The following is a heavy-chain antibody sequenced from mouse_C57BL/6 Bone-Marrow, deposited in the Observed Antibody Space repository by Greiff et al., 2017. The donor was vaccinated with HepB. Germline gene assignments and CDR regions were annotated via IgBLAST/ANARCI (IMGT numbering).Heavy chain of an antibody. CDR1: GFTFSSYG. CDR3: ARGNWDGAY. Sequence: EVKLMESGGDLVKPGGSLKLSCAASGFTFSSYGMSWVRQTPDKRLEWVATISSGGSYTYYPDSVKGRFTISRDNAKNTLYLQMSSLKSEDTAMYYCARGNWDGAYWGQGTLVTVSA. J-gene: IGHJ3*01. D-gene: IGHD4-1*01. V-gene: IGHV5-6*01. CDR2: ISSGGSYT.